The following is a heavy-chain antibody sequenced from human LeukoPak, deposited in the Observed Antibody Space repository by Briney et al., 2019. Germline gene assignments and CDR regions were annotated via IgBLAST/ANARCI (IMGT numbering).Heavy chain of an antibody. V-gene: IGHV4-39*01. J-gene: IGHJ4*02. CDR2: VYYDGTS. Sequence: SETLSLTCTVSGGSINSHIYYWGWIRQPPGKGLEGIGSVYYDGTSYSNPSLKSRVAVFVDTSRDQFSLDLSFVTAADTALYYCVRHISTNTGYFDSCGQGTLVSVSS. CDR3: VRHISTNTGYFDS. CDR1: GGSINSHIYY. D-gene: IGHD5-24*01.